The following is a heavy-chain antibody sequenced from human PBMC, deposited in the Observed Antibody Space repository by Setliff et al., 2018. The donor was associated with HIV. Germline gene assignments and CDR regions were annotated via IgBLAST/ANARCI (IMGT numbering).Heavy chain of an antibody. CDR1: GASIRGHY. J-gene: IGHJ3*02. CDR3: ARALVPSGYYYGRHAFDI. D-gene: IGHD3-22*01. V-gene: IGHV4-59*08. CDR2: IYYSGNT. Sequence: PSETLSLTCSVSGASIRGHYWSWIRQSPGKGLEWIGNIYYSGNTNYNPSFKFRVTISVDTSKNQFYLRVNSVTAADTAVYYCARALVPSGYYYGRHAFDIWGQGTKVTVSS.